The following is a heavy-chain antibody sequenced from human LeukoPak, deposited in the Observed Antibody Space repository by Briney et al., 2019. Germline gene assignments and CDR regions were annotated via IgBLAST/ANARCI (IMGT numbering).Heavy chain of an antibody. V-gene: IGHV3-33*01. CDR2: IWYDGSKK. Sequence: GGSLRLSCAASGFTFSGYGMHWVRQAPGKGLEWVAVIWYDGSKKYYADSVKGRFTISRDDSKNTVYLQMNTLRAEDTALYYCARDNNFVFDDWGQGTPVTVSS. CDR1: GFTFSGYG. D-gene: IGHD1-20*01. J-gene: IGHJ4*02. CDR3: ARDNNFVFDD.